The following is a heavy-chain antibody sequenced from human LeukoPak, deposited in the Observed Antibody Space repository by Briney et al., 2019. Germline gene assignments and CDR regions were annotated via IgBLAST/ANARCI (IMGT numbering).Heavy chain of an antibody. CDR1: GGSISSYY. J-gene: IGHJ5*02. Sequence: SETLSLTCTVSGGSISSYYWSWIRQPPGKALEWIGYIYYSGSTNYNPSLKSRVTISVDTSKNQFSLKLSSVTAADTAVYYCARNGGIAAAGLDWFDPWGQGTLVTVSS. CDR2: IYYSGST. CDR3: ARNGGIAAAGLDWFDP. V-gene: IGHV4-59*08. D-gene: IGHD6-13*01.